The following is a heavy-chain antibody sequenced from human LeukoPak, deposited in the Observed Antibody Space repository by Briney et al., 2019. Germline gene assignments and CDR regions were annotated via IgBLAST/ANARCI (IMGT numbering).Heavy chain of an antibody. J-gene: IGHJ4*02. D-gene: IGHD4-17*01. CDR3: ARIGGDEGDY. CDR2: IRGTGGTI. V-gene: IGHV3-23*01. CDR1: GFIFGHYA. Sequence: PGGSLRLSCAASGFIFGHYAMSWARQIPGKGLEWVASIRGTGGTISYADSVKGRFTISRDNSKNTLFLQMNSLRGEDTAVYYCARIGGDEGDYWGQGTLVTVSS.